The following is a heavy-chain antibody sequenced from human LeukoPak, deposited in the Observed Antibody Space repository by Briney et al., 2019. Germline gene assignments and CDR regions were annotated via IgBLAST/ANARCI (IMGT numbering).Heavy chain of an antibody. CDR1: GFTFGSYA. J-gene: IGHJ2*01. CDR2: ISSNGGST. V-gene: IGHV3-64*02. CDR3: ARERAYDYYDSSGYYSGYWYFDL. Sequence: GGSLRLSCAASGFTFGSYAMHWVRQAPGKGLEYVSAISSNGGSTYYADSVKGRFTISRDNSKHTLYLQMGSLRAEDMAVYYCARERAYDYYDSSGYYSGYWYFDLWGRGTLVTVSS. D-gene: IGHD3-22*01.